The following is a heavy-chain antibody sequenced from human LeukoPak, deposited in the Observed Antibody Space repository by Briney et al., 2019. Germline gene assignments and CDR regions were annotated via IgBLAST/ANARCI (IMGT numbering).Heavy chain of an antibody. CDR1: GYTFTGYY. Sequence: ASVKVSCKASGYTFTGYYMHWVRQAPGQGLEWMGWINPNSGGTNYAQKFQGRVTMTRDTSISTAYMELSRLRSDDTAVYYCARDNGITMIVGVYFDYWGQGTLVTVSS. CDR3: ARDNGITMIVGVYFDY. CDR2: INPNSGGT. D-gene: IGHD3-22*01. V-gene: IGHV1-2*02. J-gene: IGHJ4*02.